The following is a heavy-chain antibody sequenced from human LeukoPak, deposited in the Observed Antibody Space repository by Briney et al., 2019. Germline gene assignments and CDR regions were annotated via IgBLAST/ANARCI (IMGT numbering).Heavy chain of an antibody. CDR2: IYHSGST. V-gene: IGHV4-4*03. J-gene: IGHJ5*02. CDR3: ARKISAAGSRWFDP. D-gene: IGHD6-13*01. CDR1: GGSISSGNW. Sequence: PGTLSLTCAVSGGSISSGNWWSWVRQPPGKGLEWIGEIYHSGSTNYNPSLKSRVTISVDKSKNQFSLKLSSVTAADTAVYYCARKISAAGSRWFDPWGQGTLVTVSS.